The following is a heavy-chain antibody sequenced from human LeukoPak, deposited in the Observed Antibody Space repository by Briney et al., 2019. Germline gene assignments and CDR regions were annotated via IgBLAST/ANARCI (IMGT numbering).Heavy chain of an antibody. CDR3: AKSSRIWFGELLWDFDY. CDR1: GFTFSSYG. Sequence: GGSLRLSCAASGFTFSSYGMSWVRQAPGKGLEWVSAISGSGGSTYYADSVKGRFTISRDNSKNTLYLQMNSLRAEDTAVYYCAKSSRIWFGELLWDFDYWGQGTLVTVSS. J-gene: IGHJ4*02. CDR2: ISGSGGST. V-gene: IGHV3-23*01. D-gene: IGHD3-10*01.